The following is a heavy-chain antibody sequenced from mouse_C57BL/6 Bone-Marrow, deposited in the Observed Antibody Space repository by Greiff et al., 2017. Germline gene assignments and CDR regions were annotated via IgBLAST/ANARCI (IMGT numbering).Heavy chain of an antibody. D-gene: IGHD1-1*01. CDR2: INPNNGGT. CDR1: GYTFTDYY. J-gene: IGHJ2*01. CDR3: ARWLYYYEDYFDY. Sequence: EVQLQQSGPELVKPGASVKISCKASGYTFTDYYMNWVKQSHGKSLEWIGDINPNNGGTSYNQKFKGKATLTVDKSSSTAYMELRSLTSEDSAVYYCARWLYYYEDYFDYWGQGTTLTVSS. V-gene: IGHV1-26*01.